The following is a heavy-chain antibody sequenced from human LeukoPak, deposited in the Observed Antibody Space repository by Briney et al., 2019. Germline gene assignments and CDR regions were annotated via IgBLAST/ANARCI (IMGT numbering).Heavy chain of an antibody. CDR3: ARDRVVVAATLSNYYGMDV. J-gene: IGHJ6*02. CDR2: ISSSSSYI. CDR1: GFTFSSYS. Sequence: GGSLRLSCAASGFTFSSYSMNWVRQAPGKGLEWVSSISSSSSYIYYADSVKGRFTISRDNAKNSPYLQMNSLRAEDTAVYYCARDRVVVAATLSNYYGMDVWGQGTTVTVSS. D-gene: IGHD2-15*01. V-gene: IGHV3-21*01.